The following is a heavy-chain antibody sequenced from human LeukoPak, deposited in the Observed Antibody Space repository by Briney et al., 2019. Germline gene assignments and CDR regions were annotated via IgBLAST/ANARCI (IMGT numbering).Heavy chain of an antibody. J-gene: IGHJ5*02. CDR3: ALIAVAGTGDWFDP. CDR2: ISYDGSNK. CDR1: GFTFSSYG. D-gene: IGHD6-19*01. V-gene: IGHV3-30-3*01. Sequence: GGSLRLSCAASGFTFSSYGMHWVRQAPGKGLEWVAVISYDGSNKYYADSVKGRFTISRDNSKNTLYLQMNSLRAEDTAVYYCALIAVAGTGDWFDPWGQGTLVTVSS.